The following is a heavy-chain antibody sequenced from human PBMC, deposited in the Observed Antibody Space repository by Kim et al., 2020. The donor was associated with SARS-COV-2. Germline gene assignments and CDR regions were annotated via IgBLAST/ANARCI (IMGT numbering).Heavy chain of an antibody. Sequence: SETLSLTCAVYGGSFSGYYWSWIRQPPGKGLEWIGEINHSGSTNYNPSLKSRVTISVDTSKNQFSLKLSSVTAADTAVYYCARGRGYCSSTSCYVVGWSYYYYYMDVWGKGTTVTVSS. CDR2: INHSGST. J-gene: IGHJ6*03. V-gene: IGHV4-34*01. CDR1: GGSFSGYY. CDR3: ARGRGYCSSTSCYVVGWSYYYYYMDV. D-gene: IGHD2-2*01.